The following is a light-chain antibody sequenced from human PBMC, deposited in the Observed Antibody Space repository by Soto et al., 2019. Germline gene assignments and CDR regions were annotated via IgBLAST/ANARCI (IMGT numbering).Light chain of an antibody. CDR1: QNISNY. J-gene: IGKJ1*01. CDR3: QHYFGYLWT. V-gene: IGKV3-11*01. CDR2: GTS. Sequence: IVLTQSPATLSLSPGKRATLSCSASQNISNYLIWYQHKPVRAPMRLIYGTSTRAAGGPPRFTGSGSGAEFTPTIDSLQPDDFATYYCQHYFGYLWTFGQGTKVDIK.